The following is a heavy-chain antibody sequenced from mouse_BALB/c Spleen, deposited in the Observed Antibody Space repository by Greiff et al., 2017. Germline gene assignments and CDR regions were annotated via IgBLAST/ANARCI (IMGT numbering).Heavy chain of an antibody. V-gene: IGHV5-17*02. D-gene: IGHD6-2*01. CDR2: ISSGSSTI. CDR3: ASQSGAMDY. CDR1: GFTFSSFG. Sequence: EVQLVESGGGLVQPGGSRKLSCAASGFTFSSFGIHWVRQAPEKGLEWVAYISSGSSTIYYADTVKGRFTISRDNPKNTLFLQMTSLRSEDTAMYYCASQSGAMDYWGQGTSVTVSS. J-gene: IGHJ4*01.